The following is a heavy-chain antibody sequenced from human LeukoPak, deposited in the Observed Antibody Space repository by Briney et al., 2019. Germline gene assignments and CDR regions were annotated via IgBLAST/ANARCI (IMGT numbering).Heavy chain of an antibody. J-gene: IGHJ5*02. V-gene: IGHV1-69*13. Sequence: SVKVSCKASGGTFSSYAISWVRQAPGQGLEWMGGIIPIFGTANYAQKFQGRVTIIADESTSTAYMELSSLRSEDTAVYYCARVGRQQLVQGNWFDPWGQGTLVTVSS. D-gene: IGHD6-13*01. CDR1: GGTFSSYA. CDR3: ARVGRQQLVQGNWFDP. CDR2: IIPIFGTA.